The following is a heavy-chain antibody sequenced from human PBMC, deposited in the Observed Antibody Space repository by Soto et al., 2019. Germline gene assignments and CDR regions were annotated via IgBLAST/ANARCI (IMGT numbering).Heavy chain of an antibody. V-gene: IGHV4-31*03. Sequence: QVQLQESGPGLVKPSQTLSLTCTVSGGSISSGGYYWSWIRQHPGKGLEWIGYIYYSGSTYYNPSHKSRVTISVDTSNNQFSLKLSSVTAADTAVYYCARVRGYSGYDPSYYYYGMDVWGQGTTVTVSS. CDR2: IYYSGST. CDR3: ARVRGYSGYDPSYYYYGMDV. CDR1: GGSISSGGYY. D-gene: IGHD5-12*01. J-gene: IGHJ6*02.